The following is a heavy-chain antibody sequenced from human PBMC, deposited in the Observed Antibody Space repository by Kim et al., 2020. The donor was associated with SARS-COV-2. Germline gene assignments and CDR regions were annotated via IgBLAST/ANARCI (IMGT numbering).Heavy chain of an antibody. V-gene: IGHV4-59*08. CDR3: ARHKGAVAGTADY. D-gene: IGHD6-19*01. Sequence: NPSPKSRVTIPVDTSKNQFALKLSSVTAADTAVYYCARHKGAVAGTADYWGQGTLVTVSS. J-gene: IGHJ4*02.